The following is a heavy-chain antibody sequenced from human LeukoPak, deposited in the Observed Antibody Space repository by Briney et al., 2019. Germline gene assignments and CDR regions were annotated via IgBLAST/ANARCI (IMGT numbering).Heavy chain of an antibody. Sequence: GGSLRLSCAASGFTFSSYAMSWVRQAPGKGLEWVSAIIGSGGSTYYADSVKGRFTISRDNSKNTLYLQMNSLRAEDTAVYYCAKDGGYDSSGYYEDAFDIWGQGTMVTVSS. D-gene: IGHD3-22*01. CDR1: GFTFSSYA. J-gene: IGHJ3*02. V-gene: IGHV3-23*01. CDR3: AKDGGYDSSGYYEDAFDI. CDR2: IIGSGGST.